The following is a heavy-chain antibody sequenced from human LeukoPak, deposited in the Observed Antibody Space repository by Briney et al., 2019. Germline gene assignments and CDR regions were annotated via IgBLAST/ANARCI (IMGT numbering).Heavy chain of an antibody. CDR1: GFTFSSYG. J-gene: IGHJ6*02. Sequence: GGSLRLSCAASGFTFSSYGMQWVRQAPGKGLEWVAVISYDGSNKYYADSVKGRFTISRDNSKNTLYLQMNSLRAEDTAVYYCAKSVGATKYYYYGMDVWGQGTTVTVSS. CDR3: AKSVGATKYYYYGMDV. CDR2: ISYDGSNK. D-gene: IGHD1-26*01. V-gene: IGHV3-30*18.